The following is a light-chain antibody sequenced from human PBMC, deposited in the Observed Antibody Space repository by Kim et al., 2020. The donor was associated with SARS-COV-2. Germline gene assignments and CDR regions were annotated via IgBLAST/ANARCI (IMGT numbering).Light chain of an antibody. CDR3: QHYNGYPLT. CDR1: QTINSW. J-gene: IGKJ4*01. V-gene: IGKV1-5*03. Sequence: DIQMTQSTSTLSASVGDRVTMTCRASQTINSWLAWYQQKPGKAPKLLIYTASTLQNGVPSRFSGSKSGTEFTLTISSLQPDDFATYYCQHYNGYPLTFGGGTKLEI. CDR2: TAS.